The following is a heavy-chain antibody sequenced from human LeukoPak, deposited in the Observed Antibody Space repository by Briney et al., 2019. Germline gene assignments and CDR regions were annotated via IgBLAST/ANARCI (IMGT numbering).Heavy chain of an antibody. CDR1: GFDFQNHV. J-gene: IGHJ4*02. CDR2: ISHHVNVK. CDR3: ARARVPTNYDFWSGPDY. Sequence: GGSLRLSCAASGFDFQNHVIHWVRQVPGKGLEWVAVISHHVNVKFYADSVKGRFTISRDNSKNTLYLQMNSLRAEDTAVYYCARARVPTNYDFWSGPDYWGQGTLVTVSS. V-gene: IGHV3-30-3*01. D-gene: IGHD3-3*01.